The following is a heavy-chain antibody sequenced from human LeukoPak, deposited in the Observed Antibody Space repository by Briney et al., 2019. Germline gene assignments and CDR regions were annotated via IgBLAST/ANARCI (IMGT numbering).Heavy chain of an antibody. V-gene: IGHV1-18*01. Sequence: ASVKVSCKASGYTFTSYAINWVRQAPGQGLEWMGWISAYNGNTNYAQKLQGRVTMTTDTSTSTAYMELRSLRSDDTAVYYCARDSPLYYYGSGALPKNHFDYWGQGTLVTVSS. D-gene: IGHD3-10*01. CDR2: ISAYNGNT. J-gene: IGHJ4*02. CDR3: ARDSPLYYYGSGALPKNHFDY. CDR1: GYTFTSYA.